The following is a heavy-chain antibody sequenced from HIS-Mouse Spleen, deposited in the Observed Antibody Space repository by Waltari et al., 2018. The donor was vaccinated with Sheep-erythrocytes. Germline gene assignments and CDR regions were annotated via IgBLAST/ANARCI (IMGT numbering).Heavy chain of an antibody. Sequence: EVQLVESGGGLVQPGGSLRLSCAASGFTVSSNYMSWVRQAPGKGLEWVSVIYSGGSTYYADSVKGRFTIPRDNSKNTLYLQMNSLRAEDTAVYYCARYGSGSYYTDYYYYGMDVWGQGTTVTVSS. CDR1: GFTVSSNY. V-gene: IGHV3-66*01. J-gene: IGHJ6*02. CDR3: ARYGSGSYYTDYYYYGMDV. D-gene: IGHD3-10*01. CDR2: IYSGGST.